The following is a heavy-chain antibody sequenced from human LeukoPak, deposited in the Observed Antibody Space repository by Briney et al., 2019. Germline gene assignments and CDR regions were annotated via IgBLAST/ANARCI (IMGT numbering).Heavy chain of an antibody. D-gene: IGHD2-8*01. Sequence: PAQTLSLTCTVSGGSISSGGYYWSCIRQHPGKGLEWIGYIYYSGSTYYNPSLKSRVTISVDTSKNQFSLKLSSVTAADTAVYYCARDLYCTNGVCEEWFDPWGQGTLVTVSS. J-gene: IGHJ5*02. V-gene: IGHV4-31*03. CDR3: ARDLYCTNGVCEEWFDP. CDR2: IYYSGST. CDR1: GGSISSGGYY.